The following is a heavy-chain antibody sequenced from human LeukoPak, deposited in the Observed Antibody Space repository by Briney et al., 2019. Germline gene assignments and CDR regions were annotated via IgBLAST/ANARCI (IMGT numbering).Heavy chain of an antibody. Sequence: GSSVKVSCKASGGTFSSYAISWVGQAPGQGLEWMGGIIPIFGTANYAQKFQGRVTITADESTSTAYMELSSLRSEDTAVYYCARVGWDGSQSFDYWGQGTLVTVSS. CDR2: IIPIFGTA. CDR1: GGTFSSYA. D-gene: IGHD1-26*01. V-gene: IGHV1-69*01. J-gene: IGHJ4*02. CDR3: ARVGWDGSQSFDY.